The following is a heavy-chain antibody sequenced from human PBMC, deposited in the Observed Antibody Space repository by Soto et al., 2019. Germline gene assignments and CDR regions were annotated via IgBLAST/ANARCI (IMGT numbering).Heavy chain of an antibody. CDR3: AKVIRADSTSSNFYYYSGLDV. D-gene: IGHD6-6*01. Sequence: LRLSCAASRFTFSSYGMHWVRQAPGKGLEWLAVISNNGINKYYADSVKGRFTISRDNSRDTLFLQMNSLRGEDTAIYYCAKVIRADSTSSNFYYYSGLDVWGQGTTVTVSS. CDR1: RFTFSSYG. CDR2: ISNNGINK. J-gene: IGHJ6*02. V-gene: IGHV3-30*18.